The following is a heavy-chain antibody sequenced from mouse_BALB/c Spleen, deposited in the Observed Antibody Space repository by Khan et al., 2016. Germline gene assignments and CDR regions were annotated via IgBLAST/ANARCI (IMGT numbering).Heavy chain of an antibody. Sequence: QFQLVQSGPELKKPGETVKISCKASGYTFTNYGMNWVKQAPGKGLKWMGWINTNTGEPTYAEEFKGRFAFSLETSASTAYLQINNLKNEVTATYFCARGVDWFAYWGQGTLVTVSA. J-gene: IGHJ3*01. V-gene: IGHV9-3*02. CDR3: ARGVDWFAY. CDR2: INTNTGEP. CDR1: GYTFTNYG.